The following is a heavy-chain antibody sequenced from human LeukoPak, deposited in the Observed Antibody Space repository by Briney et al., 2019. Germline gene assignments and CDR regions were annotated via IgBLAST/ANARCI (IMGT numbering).Heavy chain of an antibody. V-gene: IGHV3-21*01. CDR3: ARDRDHSGSSFLDY. J-gene: IGHJ4*02. CDR2: ITSSSRSI. D-gene: IGHD1-26*01. Sequence: GGSLRLSCAASRFTFKDHKMNWVRQAPGRGLEWVASITSSSRSIVYGDSVRGRFIISRDNSKKSLYLQMTNLTVEDTGVYYCARDRDHSGSSFLDYWGQGTLVTVSS. CDR1: RFTFKDHK.